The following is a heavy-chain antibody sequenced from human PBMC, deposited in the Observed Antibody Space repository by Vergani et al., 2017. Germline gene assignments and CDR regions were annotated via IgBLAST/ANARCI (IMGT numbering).Heavy chain of an antibody. CDR2: IRSKANSYAT. CDR3: NIVVVVAATQYV. CDR1: GFTFSGSA. V-gene: IGHV3-73*01. D-gene: IGHD2-15*01. J-gene: IGHJ6*04. Sequence: VQLVESGGGVVQPGRSLRLSCAASGFTFSGSAMHWVRQASGKGLEWVGRIRSKANSYATAYAASVKGRFTISRDDSKNTAYLQMNSLKTEDTAVYYCNIVVVVAATQYVWGKGTTVTVSS.